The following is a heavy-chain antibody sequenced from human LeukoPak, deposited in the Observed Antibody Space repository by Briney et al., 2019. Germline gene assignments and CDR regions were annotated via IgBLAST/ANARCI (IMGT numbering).Heavy chain of an antibody. CDR2: ISSTSGSI. Sequence: GSLRLSCAASGFTFTTYGMNWVRQAPGKGLEWVSYISSTSGSIYYADSVKGRFTISRDNAKNSLYLQMNSLRAEDTAVYYCARDHVATNLDYWAREPWSPSPQ. D-gene: IGHD5-24*01. V-gene: IGHV3-48*01. CDR3: ARDHVATNLDY. CDR1: GFTFTTYG. J-gene: IGHJ4*02.